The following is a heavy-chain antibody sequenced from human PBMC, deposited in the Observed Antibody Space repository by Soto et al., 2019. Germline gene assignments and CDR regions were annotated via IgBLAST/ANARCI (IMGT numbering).Heavy chain of an antibody. Sequence: EVQLLESVGGLVQPGGSLRLSCVASGFSFSGFAMSWVRQAPGKGLVWVSSITGTGVSIYYADSVRGRFTISRDNSETTLYLQMSSLRAEDTARYYCAKDSIPYSSSYDLDHWGRGALVTVSS. CDR2: ITGTGVSI. CDR3: AKDSIPYSSSYDLDH. V-gene: IGHV3-23*01. D-gene: IGHD6-6*01. J-gene: IGHJ4*02. CDR1: GFSFSGFA.